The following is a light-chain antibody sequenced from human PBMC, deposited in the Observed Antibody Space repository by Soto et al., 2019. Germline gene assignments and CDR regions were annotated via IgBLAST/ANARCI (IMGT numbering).Light chain of an antibody. CDR2: AAS. CDR3: QKHNQWPIS. J-gene: IGKJ5*01. V-gene: IGKV3D-20*02. CDR1: QSVTNNY. Sequence: EIVWTQSPGTLSLSPGERATLSCRASQSVTNNYLAWYQQKPGQAPRLLIYAASTRATGIPDRFSGSGSGTDFTLTISRLEPEDFAVYYCQKHNQWPISCGQGTRRAIK.